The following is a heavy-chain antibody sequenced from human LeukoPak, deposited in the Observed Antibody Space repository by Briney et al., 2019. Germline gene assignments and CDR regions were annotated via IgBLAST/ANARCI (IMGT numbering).Heavy chain of an antibody. J-gene: IGHJ4*02. CDR2: ISAYNGNT. V-gene: IGHV1-18*01. D-gene: IGHD1-7*01. CDR1: GYTFTSYD. Sequence: ASVKVSCKASGYTFTSYDINWVRQATGQGLEWMGWISAYNGNTNYAQRLQGRITLTTDTSTSTAYMELRSLRSDDTAVYYCARMSNWKYQGFESWGQGTLVTVSS. CDR3: ARMSNWKYQGFES.